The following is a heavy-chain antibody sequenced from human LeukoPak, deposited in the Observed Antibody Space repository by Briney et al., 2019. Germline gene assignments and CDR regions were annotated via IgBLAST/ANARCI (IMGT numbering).Heavy chain of an antibody. Sequence: KTAETLSLSCTVSTDPISNYDWSWIRQAAGKGLEWVGRVSVSGSTNYNASLKSRVTISVDTPKNHFSLKQSSVTAAETAVYYCARVLSGDSARADYWGQGTLVTVSS. CDR1: TDPISNYD. V-gene: IGHV4-4*07. CDR3: ARVLSGDSARADY. J-gene: IGHJ4*02. D-gene: IGHD4-17*01. CDR2: VSVSGST.